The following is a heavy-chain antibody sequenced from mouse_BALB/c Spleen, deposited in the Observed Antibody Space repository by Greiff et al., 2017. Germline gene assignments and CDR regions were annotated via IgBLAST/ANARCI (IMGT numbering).Heavy chain of an antibody. CDR1: GFSLTSYG. D-gene: IGHD2-1*01. J-gene: IGHJ4*01. V-gene: IGHV2-9*02. CDR3: ARDGYYGNYGAMDY. Sequence: VQLQQSGPGLVAPSQSLSITCTVSGFSLTSYGVHWVRQPPGKGLEWLGVIWACGSTNYNSALMSRLSISKDNSKSQVFLKMNSLQTDDTAMYYCARDGYYGNYGAMDYWGQGTSVTVSS. CDR2: IWACGST.